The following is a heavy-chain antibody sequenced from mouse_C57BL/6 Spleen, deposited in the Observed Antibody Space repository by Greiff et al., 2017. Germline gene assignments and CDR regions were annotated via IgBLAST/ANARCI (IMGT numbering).Heavy chain of an antibody. D-gene: IGHD2-5*01. CDR1: GYTFTSYW. CDR3: AQGAYYSNYGGVYFDY. Sequence: QVHLQQPGAELVRPGSSVKLSCKASGYTFTSYWMHWVKQRPIQGLEWIGNIDPSDSETHYNQKFKDKATLTVDKSSSTAYMQLSSLTSEDSAVYYCAQGAYYSNYGGVYFDYWGQGTTLTVSS. V-gene: IGHV1-52*01. CDR2: IDPSDSET. J-gene: IGHJ2*01.